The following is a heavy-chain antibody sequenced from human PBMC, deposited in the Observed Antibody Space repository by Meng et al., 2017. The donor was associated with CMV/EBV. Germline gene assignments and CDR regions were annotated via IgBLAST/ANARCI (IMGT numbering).Heavy chain of an antibody. Sequence: LKISCAASGFTFSSYWMSWVRQAPGKGLEWVANIKQDGSEKYYVDSVKGRFTISRDNAKNSLYLQMNSLRAEDTAVYYCARDCSSTTGGMDVWGQGTTVTVSS. J-gene: IGHJ6*02. CDR2: IKQDGSEK. CDR1: GFTFSSYW. CDR3: ARDCSSTTGGMDV. V-gene: IGHV3-7*01. D-gene: IGHD2-2*01.